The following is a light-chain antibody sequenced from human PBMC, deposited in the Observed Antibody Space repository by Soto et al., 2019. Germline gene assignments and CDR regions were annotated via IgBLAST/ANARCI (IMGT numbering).Light chain of an antibody. Sequence: EIVLTQSPGTLSLSPGERATLSCRASQSVANNYLAWYQQKPGQAPRFLMYDASSSATGIPARFTGSGSGTDFTLTISRLEPEDFAVYYCEQDGSTPLTFGGGTKVEIK. V-gene: IGKV3-20*01. CDR2: DAS. J-gene: IGKJ4*01. CDR3: EQDGSTPLT. CDR1: QSVANNY.